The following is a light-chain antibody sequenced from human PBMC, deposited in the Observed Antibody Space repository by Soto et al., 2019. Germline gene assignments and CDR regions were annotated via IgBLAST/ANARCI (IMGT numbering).Light chain of an antibody. CDR1: QSLLQSNGYTY. V-gene: IGKV2-28*01. CDR3: MQALQTPPWT. CDR2: LTS. J-gene: IGKJ1*01. Sequence: DIGMTQSPLSLPVTPGEPASISCRSSQSLLQSNGYTYLDWYLQKSGQSPQLLIYLTSIRASGVPDRFNGSGSGTDFTLKISKVEAEDVGVYYCMQALQTPPWTFGQGTKVEIK.